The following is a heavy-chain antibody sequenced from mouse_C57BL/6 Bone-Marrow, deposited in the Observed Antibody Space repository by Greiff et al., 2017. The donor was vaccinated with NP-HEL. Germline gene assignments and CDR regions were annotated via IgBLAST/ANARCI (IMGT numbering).Heavy chain of an antibody. CDR1: GYTFTSYD. CDR2: IYPRDGST. D-gene: IGHD1-1*01. V-gene: IGHV1-85*01. CDR3: ARSTHYYGSSY. Sequence: VKLMESGPELVKPGASVKLSCKASGYTFTSYDINWVKQRPGQGLEWIGWIYPRDGSTKYNEKFKGKATLTVDTSSSTAYMELHSLTSEDSAVYFCARSTHYYGSSYWGQGTLVTVSA. J-gene: IGHJ3*01.